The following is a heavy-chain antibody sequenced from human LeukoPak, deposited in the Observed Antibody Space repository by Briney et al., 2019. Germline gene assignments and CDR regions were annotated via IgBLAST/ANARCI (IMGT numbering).Heavy chain of an antibody. CDR3: ARGSKIGIVGAPSWFDP. CDR2: IHHTGT. D-gene: IGHD1-26*01. V-gene: IGHV4-38-2*02. J-gene: IGHJ5*02. CDR1: GYSISSGYY. Sequence: SETLSLTCTVSGYSISSGYYWGWIRQSPGKGLEWIGSIHHTGTYYNPSLKSRVTISLDTSKNQFSLRLSSVTAADTAVYYCARGSKIGIVGAPSWFDPWGQGTLVTVSS.